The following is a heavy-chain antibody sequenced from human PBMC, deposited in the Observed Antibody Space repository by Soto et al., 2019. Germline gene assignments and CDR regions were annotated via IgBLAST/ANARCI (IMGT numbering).Heavy chain of an antibody. Sequence: SETLSLTCTVSGGSVSSGSYYWSWIRQPPGKGLEWIGYIYYSGSTNYNPSLKSRVTISVDASKNQFSLKLSSVPAADTAVYYCARDPVSDYYGSGSYHYGMDVWGQGTTVTVSS. CDR3: ARDPVSDYYGSGSYHYGMDV. CDR2: IYYSGST. V-gene: IGHV4-61*01. D-gene: IGHD3-10*01. J-gene: IGHJ6*02. CDR1: GGSVSSGSYY.